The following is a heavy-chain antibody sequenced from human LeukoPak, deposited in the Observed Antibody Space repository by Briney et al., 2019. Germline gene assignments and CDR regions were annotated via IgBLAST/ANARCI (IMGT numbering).Heavy chain of an antibody. D-gene: IGHD3-22*01. V-gene: IGHV3-7*01. CDR3: AADGTAYYSAF. CDR2: IKQDGSEK. CDR1: GFTFSRYW. Sequence: GGSLRLSCAASGFTFSRYWMSWVRQAPGEGLEWVANIKQDGSEKYYVDSVKGRFTISRDNAKNSLYLQMNSLRAEDTALYYCAADGTAYYSAFWGQGTLVTVSS. J-gene: IGHJ4*02.